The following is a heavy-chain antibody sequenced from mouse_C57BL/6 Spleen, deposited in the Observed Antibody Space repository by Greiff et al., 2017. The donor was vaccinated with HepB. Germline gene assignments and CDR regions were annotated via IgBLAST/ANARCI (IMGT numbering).Heavy chain of an antibody. CDR1: GFTFSDYG. J-gene: IGHJ4*01. V-gene: IGHV5-17*01. D-gene: IGHD2-10*02. Sequence: EVKLVESGGGLVKPGGSLKLSCAASGFTFSDYGMHWVRQAPEKGLEWVAYISSGSSTIYYADTVKGRFTISRDNAKNTLFLQMTSLRSEDTAMYYCAKGNLYGKAMDYWGQRTSVTVSS. CDR2: ISSGSSTI. CDR3: AKGNLYGKAMDY.